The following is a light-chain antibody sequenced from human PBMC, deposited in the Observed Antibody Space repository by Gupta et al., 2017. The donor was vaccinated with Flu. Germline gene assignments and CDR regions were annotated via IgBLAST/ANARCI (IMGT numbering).Light chain of an antibody. V-gene: IGLV2-11*01. CDR2: DVT. CDR1: SSAVGGYNF. J-gene: IGLJ3*02. Sequence: QSALTQPRSVSGSPGQSCTISCTGSSSAVGGYNFVSWYQQHPGKAPKLMIFDVTKRPSGVPDRFSGSKSGNTASLTISGLQAEDEADYYCCSYAGSYTWVFGGGTKLTVL. CDR3: CSYAGSYTWV.